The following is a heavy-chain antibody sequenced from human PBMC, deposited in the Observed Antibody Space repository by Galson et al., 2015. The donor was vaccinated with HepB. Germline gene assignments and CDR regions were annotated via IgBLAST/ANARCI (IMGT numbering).Heavy chain of an antibody. D-gene: IGHD6-13*01. J-gene: IGHJ4*02. CDR2: VWYDGTTQ. CDR1: GFVFSRHG. Sequence: SLRLSCAASGFVFSRHGMHWARQAPGKGLEWVAVVWYDGTTQYYSESVEGRFTISRDNSKNMVYLQMNSLRVEDTAVYYCWKIGTDFADWGQGTLVTVTS. CDR3: WKIGTDFAD. V-gene: IGHV3-33*06.